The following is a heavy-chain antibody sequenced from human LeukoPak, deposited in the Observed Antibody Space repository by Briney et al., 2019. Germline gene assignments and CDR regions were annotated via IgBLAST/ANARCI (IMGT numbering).Heavy chain of an antibody. CDR1: GFTFSSYA. D-gene: IGHD2-15*01. J-gene: IGHJ4*02. V-gene: IGHV3-30-3*01. CDR3: AGVPVVAATEDY. CDR2: ISYDGSNK. Sequence: PGGSLRLSCAASGFTFSSYAMHWVRQAPGKGLEWVAVISYDGSNKYYADSVKGRFTISRDNSKNTLYLQMNSLRAEDTAVYYCAGVPVVAATEDYWGQGTLVTVSS.